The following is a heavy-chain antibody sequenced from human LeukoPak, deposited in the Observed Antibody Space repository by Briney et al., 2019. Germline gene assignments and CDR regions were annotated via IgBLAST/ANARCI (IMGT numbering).Heavy chain of an antibody. V-gene: IGHV1-69*05. CDR1: GGTFSSYA. Sequence: GASVKVSCKASGGTFSSYAISWVRQAPGQGLEWMGGIIPIFGTANYAQKFQGRVTITTDESTSTVYMELSSLRSEDTAVYYCAREGGAAAGPYEVGWWFDPWGQGTLVTVSS. CDR3: AREGGAAAGPYEVGWWFDP. CDR2: IIPIFGTA. D-gene: IGHD6-13*01. J-gene: IGHJ5*02.